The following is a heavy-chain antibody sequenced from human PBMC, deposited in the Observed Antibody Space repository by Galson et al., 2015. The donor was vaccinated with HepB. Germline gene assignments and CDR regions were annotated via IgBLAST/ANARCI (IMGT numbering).Heavy chain of an antibody. CDR2: IGRKSNYI. D-gene: IGHD4-17*01. J-gene: IGHJ4*02. Sequence: SPGLGCAGSGFTFKTYSRNWGRRPPGIGREGVACIGRKSNYIYYADTVKRRCTMPRVNAEKSLLLQMDTLRAEDTAVYFCARSTVGDSATGTPLYYFDSWGQGTPVIVSS. V-gene: IGHV3-21*01. CDR3: ARSTVGDSATGTPLYYFDS. CDR1: GFTFKTYS.